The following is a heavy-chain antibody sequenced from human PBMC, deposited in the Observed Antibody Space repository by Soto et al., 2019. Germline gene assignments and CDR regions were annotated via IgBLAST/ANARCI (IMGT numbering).Heavy chain of an antibody. CDR3: AREPLKRNSEPLDAFDI. V-gene: IGHV3-21*01. Sequence: GGSLRLSCAASGFTFSSYSMNWVRQAPGKGLEWVSSISSSSSYIYYADSVKGRFTISRDNAKNSLYLQMNSLRAEDTAVYYCAREPLKRNSEPLDAFDIWGQGTMVTVSS. J-gene: IGHJ3*02. CDR2: ISSSSSYI. D-gene: IGHD1-1*01. CDR1: GFTFSSYS.